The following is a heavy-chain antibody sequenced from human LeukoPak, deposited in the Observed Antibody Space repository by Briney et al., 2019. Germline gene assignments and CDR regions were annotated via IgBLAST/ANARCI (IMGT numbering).Heavy chain of an antibody. J-gene: IGHJ6*02. V-gene: IGHV4-34*01. CDR2: INHSGST. CDR1: GGSFSGYY. Sequence: PSETLSLTCAVYGGSFSGYYWSWIRQPPGKGLEWIGEINHSGSTNYNPSLKSRVTISVDTSKNQFSLKLSSVTAADTAVYYCARGGDIVVVPAAIPVRDYGMDVWGQGTTVTVSS. D-gene: IGHD2-2*02. CDR3: ARGGDIVVVPAAIPVRDYGMDV.